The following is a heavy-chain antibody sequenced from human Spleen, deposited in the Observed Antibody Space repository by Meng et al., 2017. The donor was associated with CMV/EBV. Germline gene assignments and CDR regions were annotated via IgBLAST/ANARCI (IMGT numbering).Heavy chain of an antibody. V-gene: IGHV3-30*14. D-gene: IGHD6-6*01. CDR3: ARSAMYSNSDAFDI. CDR2: ISYDGVNQ. J-gene: IGHJ3*02. Sequence: GESLKISCAASGFTFNNYAMHWVRQAPGKGLDWLSFISYDGVNQYYADSVKGRSTISRDNSKNTLYLQMNTLRAEDTAVYYCARSAMYSNSDAFDIWGPGTMVTVSS. CDR1: GFTFNNYA.